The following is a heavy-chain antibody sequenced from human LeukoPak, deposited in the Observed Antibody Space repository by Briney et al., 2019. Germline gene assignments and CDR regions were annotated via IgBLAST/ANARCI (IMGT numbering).Heavy chain of an antibody. CDR3: ARDNGDLGDY. V-gene: IGHV4-30-2*01. D-gene: IGHD3-10*01. Sequence: SETLSLTCTVSGGSISSGGYYWSWIRQPPGKGLQWIGYIYHSGSTYYNPSLKSRVTISVDTSKNQFSLKLSSVTAADTAVYYCARDNGDLGDYWGQGTLVTVSS. J-gene: IGHJ4*02. CDR1: GGSISSGGYY. CDR2: IYHSGST.